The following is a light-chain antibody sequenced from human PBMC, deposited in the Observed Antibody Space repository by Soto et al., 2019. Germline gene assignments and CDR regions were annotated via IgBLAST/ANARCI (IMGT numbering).Light chain of an antibody. J-gene: IGKJ4*01. CDR3: QQRSNWPPVT. CDR1: QSTNRH. Sequence: IVLTQSPATLSLSPGERATRSCRASQSTNRHLAWYRQNPGQAPRLLIYDASNRATGIPARFSGSGSWTDFTLTISSLEPDDVVVYYCQQRSNWPPVTFGGGTKVEIK. V-gene: IGKV3-11*01. CDR2: DAS.